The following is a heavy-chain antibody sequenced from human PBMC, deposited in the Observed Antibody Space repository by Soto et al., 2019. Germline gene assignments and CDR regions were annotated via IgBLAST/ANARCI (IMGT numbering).Heavy chain of an antibody. CDR3: ARGVRWLHRAVDY. V-gene: IGHV4-59*02. Sequence: SETLSLTCSFSGDSVTSHYFTWIRQSPGKGLEWIGDMHYTGFSHYNPSLKSRLTISVDTSKNQFTLKLSSVTAADTAVYYCARGVRWLHRAVDYWGQGTLVTV. J-gene: IGHJ4*02. CDR1: GDSVTSHY. D-gene: IGHD5-12*01. CDR2: MHYTGFS.